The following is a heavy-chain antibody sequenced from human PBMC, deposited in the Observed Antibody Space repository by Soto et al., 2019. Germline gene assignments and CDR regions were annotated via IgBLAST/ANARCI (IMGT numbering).Heavy chain of an antibody. V-gene: IGHV1-2*02. CDR2: INPNSGGT. J-gene: IGHJ4*02. Sequence: ASVKVSCKASGYTFTGYYMHWVRQAPGQGLEWMGWINPNSGGTNYAQKFQGQVTISDDKSISTAFLQWSSLKASDTAMYYCARLRADCGGGNCYSYYFDYWGQGTRVTVSS. CDR3: ARLRADCGGGNCYSYYFDY. CDR1: GYTFTGYY. D-gene: IGHD2-21*01.